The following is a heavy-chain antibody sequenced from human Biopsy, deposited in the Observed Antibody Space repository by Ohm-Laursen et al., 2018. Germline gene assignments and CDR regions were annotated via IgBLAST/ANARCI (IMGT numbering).Heavy chain of an antibody. J-gene: IGHJ3*02. CDR3: ARHVVLTKPRRAFDI. Sequence: SDTLSLTCTVSGDSVTSDNYFRAWTRKPPGKGLEWIGSKHYRGGSYSIPSLRSRVAMSVDTTTNQFSLTLGSVTAADTAVYFGARHVVLTKPRRAFDIWGQGTVVTVSS. D-gene: IGHD2-21*02. CDR1: GDSVTSDNYF. CDR2: KHYRGGS. V-gene: IGHV4-39*01.